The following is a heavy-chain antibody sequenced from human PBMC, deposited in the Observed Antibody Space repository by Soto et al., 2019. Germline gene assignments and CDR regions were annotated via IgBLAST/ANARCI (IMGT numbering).Heavy chain of an antibody. CDR3: AKDQAEGGFTYGFFYYYGLDA. J-gene: IGHJ6*02. CDR2: TSTSGAST. CDR1: GFTFKSYA. Sequence: LRLSCAASGFTFKSYAMSWVRQAPGRGLEWVSATSTSGASTYYADSVKGRFTVSRDNSKNTLHLQMNSLRAEDTAIYYCAKDQAEGGFTYGFFYYYGLDAWGQGTTVTVSS. V-gene: IGHV3-23*01. D-gene: IGHD3-10*01.